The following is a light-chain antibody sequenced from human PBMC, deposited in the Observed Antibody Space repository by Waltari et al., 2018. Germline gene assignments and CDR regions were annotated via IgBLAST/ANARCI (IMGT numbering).Light chain of an antibody. CDR2: DVF. CDR1: SSDVGGFNF. Sequence: QSALTQPASVSGSPGQSISISCTGISSDVGGFNFFSWYQQHPGKAPKLMIYDVFNPPSGVSTRFSGSKSDNAASLDISGLQAEDEAVYYCSSYTASPPHVVFGGGTKVTVL. J-gene: IGLJ2*01. CDR3: SSYTASPPHVV. V-gene: IGLV2-14*03.